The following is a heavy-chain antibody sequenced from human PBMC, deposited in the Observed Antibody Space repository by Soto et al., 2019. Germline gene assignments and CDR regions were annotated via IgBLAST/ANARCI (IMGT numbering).Heavy chain of an antibody. J-gene: IGHJ3*02. D-gene: IGHD5-12*01. V-gene: IGHV1-18*01. Sequence: ASVKVSCKAAGYAFTSYGISLVRQAPGQGLEWMGWISVYNGNTNYAQKLQGRVTMTTDTSTSTAYMELRSLRSDDTAVYYCARVSYDLDAFDIWGQGTMVTVSS. CDR1: GYAFTSYG. CDR3: ARVSYDLDAFDI. CDR2: ISVYNGNT.